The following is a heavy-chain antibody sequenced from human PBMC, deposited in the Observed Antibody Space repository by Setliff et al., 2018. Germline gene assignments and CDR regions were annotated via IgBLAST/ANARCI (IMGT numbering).Heavy chain of an antibody. V-gene: IGHV1-18*01. CDR2: ISAYNANT. Sequence: GASVKVSCKASGYTFTSYGISWVRQAPGQGLEWMGWISAYNANTNYAQKLQGRVTMTTDTSTSTAYMELRSLRSDDTAVYYCASDGQGNYNFWSGSYYYYGMDVWGQGTTVTVSS. D-gene: IGHD3-3*01. CDR3: ASDGQGNYNFWSGSYYYYGMDV. J-gene: IGHJ6*02. CDR1: GYTFTSYG.